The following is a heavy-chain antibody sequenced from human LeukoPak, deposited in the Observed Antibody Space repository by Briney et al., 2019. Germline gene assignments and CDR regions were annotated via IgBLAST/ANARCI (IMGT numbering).Heavy chain of an antibody. Sequence: GRSLRLSCATSGFTFSGCAMHWVRQAPGKGLEWVAVVSYDGIIKYYADSVKGRFTISRDNSKNTLYLQMNSLRAEDTAVYYCAKEGGSTSSNWFDPWGQGTLVTVSS. D-gene: IGHD2-2*01. CDR3: AKEGGSTSSNWFDP. CDR2: VSYDGIIK. J-gene: IGHJ5*02. CDR1: GFTFSGCA. V-gene: IGHV3-30*04.